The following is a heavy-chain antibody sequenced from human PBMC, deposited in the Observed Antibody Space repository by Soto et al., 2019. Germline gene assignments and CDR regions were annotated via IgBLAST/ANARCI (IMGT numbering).Heavy chain of an antibody. V-gene: IGHV1-18*01. CDR2: ISGYNGYS. Sequence: QVQLVQSGAEVRKPGASVNVSCKTSGYIFTNYGVAWVRQAPGQGLELVAWISGYNGYSKHTQKFQGRVTVTTDTTTRTGYMELRNLRSDDTAVYYCARASAGALYDFWGQGTRVTVSS. J-gene: IGHJ4*02. CDR1: GYIFTNYG. CDR3: ARASAGALYDF. D-gene: IGHD6-13*01.